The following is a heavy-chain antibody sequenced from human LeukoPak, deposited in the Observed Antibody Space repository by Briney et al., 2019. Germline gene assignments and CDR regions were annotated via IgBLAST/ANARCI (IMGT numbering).Heavy chain of an antibody. V-gene: IGHV3-7*01. Sequence: PGGSLRLSCAASGFTFTGYWMVWVRQAPGKGLEWVANIKQDGSQKHYVDSVKGRFTISRDNAKKSQYLQMNNLRAEDTGVYYCAREDWGPDYWGQGTLVTVSS. CDR3: AREDWGPDY. J-gene: IGHJ4*02. CDR2: IKQDGSQK. CDR1: GFTFTGYW. D-gene: IGHD7-27*01.